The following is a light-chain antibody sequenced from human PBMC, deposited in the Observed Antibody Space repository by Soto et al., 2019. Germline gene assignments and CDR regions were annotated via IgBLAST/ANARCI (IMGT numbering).Light chain of an antibody. CDR1: SSDIGAYNS. Sequence: QSVLTQPASVSGSPGQSITISCTGTSSDIGAYNSVSWYQHHPGKAPKLIVFQVSFRPSAVSDRFSGSKSDNTASLTISGLQTEDEADYYGLSYTASSTFVFGTGTKVTVL. V-gene: IGLV2-14*01. CDR2: QVS. J-gene: IGLJ1*01. CDR3: LSYTASSTFV.